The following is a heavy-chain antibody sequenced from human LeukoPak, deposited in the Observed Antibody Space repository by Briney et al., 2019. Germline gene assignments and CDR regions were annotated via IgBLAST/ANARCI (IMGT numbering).Heavy chain of an antibody. CDR1: GYTFTHYG. CDR2: IRAHDGTI. V-gene: IGHV1-18*01. Sequence: ASVKVSCQASGYTFTHYGITWVRQAPGQGLEWMGWIRAHDGTINYALKHEDRVTRTTATSTSTAYMERRGLRSDDTAVYYCARRSTLYSSGRFYFDYWGQGTLVTVSS. J-gene: IGHJ4*02. D-gene: IGHD6-19*01. CDR3: ARRSTLYSSGRFYFDY.